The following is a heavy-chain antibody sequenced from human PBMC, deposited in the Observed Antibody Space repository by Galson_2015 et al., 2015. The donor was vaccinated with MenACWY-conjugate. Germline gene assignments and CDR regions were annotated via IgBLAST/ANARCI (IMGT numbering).Heavy chain of an antibody. CDR3: AKFKYSTSWSNTHGMDV. D-gene: IGHD2-2*01. J-gene: IGHJ6*02. CDR2: IGTGGGT. Sequence: LRLSCAASGITFSSNAMNWVRQAPGKGLEWVSGIGTGGGTYYADSVKGRFTISRDNSKNMVYLQMNSLRAEDTAIYYCAKFKYSTSWSNTHGMDVWGQGTTVTVSS. CDR1: GITFSSNA. V-gene: IGHV3-23*01.